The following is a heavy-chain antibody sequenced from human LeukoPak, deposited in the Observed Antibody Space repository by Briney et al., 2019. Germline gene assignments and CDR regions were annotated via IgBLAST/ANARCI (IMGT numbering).Heavy chain of an antibody. CDR1: GFSFSSYW. V-gene: IGHV3-74*01. J-gene: IGHJ4*02. Sequence: GGSLRLSCAASGFSFSSYWMHWVRQAPGKGLLWVSRINSDGISTSYADSVKGRFTISRDNAKNTLYLQMNSLRAEDTAVYYCAKAGSIRFDYWGQGTLVTVSS. CDR2: INSDGIST. CDR3: AKAGSIRFDY. D-gene: IGHD1-26*01.